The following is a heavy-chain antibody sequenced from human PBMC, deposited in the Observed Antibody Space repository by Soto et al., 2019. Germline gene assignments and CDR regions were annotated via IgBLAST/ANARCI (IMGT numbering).Heavy chain of an antibody. CDR3: SRGFSAGKGSPPGF. CDR1: GFTFSSFA. CDR2: ISGSGGST. V-gene: IGHV3-23*01. J-gene: IGHJ1*01. Sequence: EMQLLESGGGLVQPGGSLRLSCAASGFTFSSFAMSWVRQAPGKGLDWVSAISGSGGSTYSADSVKGRFTISRDNSKKTVDLAKDNLKGRDTAVYYCSRGFSAGKGSPPGFWGQGSLGTVSS. D-gene: IGHD3-10*01.